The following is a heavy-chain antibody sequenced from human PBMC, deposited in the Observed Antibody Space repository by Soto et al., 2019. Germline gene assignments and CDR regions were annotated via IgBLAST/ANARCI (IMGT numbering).Heavy chain of an antibody. D-gene: IGHD4-17*01. V-gene: IGHV3-74*01. CDR3: TRAGYGDYWFDP. CDR1: GFTFSRYW. CDR2: INSDGSGI. J-gene: IGHJ5*02. Sequence: EVQLVESGGGLVQPGGSLRLSCAASGFTFSRYWMHWVRQAPGKGLVWVSRINSDGSGISYADSVKGRFTISRDNAKNTLYLRMDCLRAEDTAVYSCTRAGYGDYWFDPWGQGTLVTASS.